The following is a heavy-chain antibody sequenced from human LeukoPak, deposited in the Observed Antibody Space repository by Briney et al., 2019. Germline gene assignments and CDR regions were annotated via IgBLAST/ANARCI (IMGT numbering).Heavy chain of an antibody. CDR3: ARDFDWGPDY. CDR1: GFTFTDHY. J-gene: IGHJ4*02. Sequence: ASVKVSCKASGFTFTDHYMHWVRQAPGQGLEWMGWINGKSGVTFYAQQFQDRITVTRDTSISTMYLELNRLTSADAAIYNCARDFDWGPDYWGPGTLVAVSS. CDR2: INGKSGVT. V-gene: IGHV1-2*02. D-gene: IGHD3-16*01.